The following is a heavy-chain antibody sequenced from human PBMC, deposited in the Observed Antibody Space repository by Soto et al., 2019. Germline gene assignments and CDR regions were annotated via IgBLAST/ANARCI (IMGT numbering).Heavy chain of an antibody. CDR2: ISPYNDDT. CDR1: GYSFSSYG. Sequence: ASVKVSCKASGYSFSSYGISWVRQAPGQGLEWLGWISPYNDDTKYAQNLQGRVSMTTDTSTRTAYMYLRSLRSDDTAVYYFSRGGYYDSSGSRNYHYYGMDVWGQGTTVTVSS. D-gene: IGHD3-22*01. CDR3: SRGGYYDSSGSRNYHYYGMDV. V-gene: IGHV1-18*01. J-gene: IGHJ6*02.